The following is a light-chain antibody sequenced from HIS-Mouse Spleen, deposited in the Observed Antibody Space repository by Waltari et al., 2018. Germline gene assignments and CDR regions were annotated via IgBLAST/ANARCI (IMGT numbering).Light chain of an antibody. Sequence: QSALTQPASVSGSPGQSITISCTGTSSDVGGYNYVSWYQQQPGKAPKLMIYDVSNRPSGVSTRFSGSKSGNTASLTISGLQAEDEADYYCSSYTSSSTNWVFGGGTKLTVL. CDR2: DVS. CDR3: SSYTSSSTNWV. V-gene: IGLV2-14*03. CDR1: SSDVGGYNY. J-gene: IGLJ3*02.